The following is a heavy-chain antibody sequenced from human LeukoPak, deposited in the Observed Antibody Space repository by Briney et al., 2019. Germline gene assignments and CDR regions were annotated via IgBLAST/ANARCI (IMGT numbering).Heavy chain of an antibody. D-gene: IGHD4-11*01. CDR1: GFTFYTYA. Sequence: GGSLRLSCAASGFTFYTYAMTWVRQAPGKGLEWVSTIIGSGGNTFYADSVKGRFTISRDNSKNTLSLQLTCLRAEDTGIYFCARDGGHPLTSYYRAYWGQGTLVTVSS. CDR3: ARDGGHPLTSYYRAY. CDR2: IIGSGGNT. J-gene: IGHJ4*02. V-gene: IGHV3-23*01.